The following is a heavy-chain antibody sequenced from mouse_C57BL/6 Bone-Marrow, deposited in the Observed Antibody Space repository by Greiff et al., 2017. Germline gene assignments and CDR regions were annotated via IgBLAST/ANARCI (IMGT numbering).Heavy chain of an antibody. CDR2: IYPGDGDT. Sequence: QVQLQQSGAELVKPGASVKMSCKVSGYAFSTYWMNWVKQRPGQGLEWIGQIYPGDGDTNYNGKFKGKATLTADKSSSTAYMQLSSLTSEDSAVYYCTSTEATRFYFDYWGQGTTLTVSS. CDR1: GYAFSTYW. J-gene: IGHJ2*01. V-gene: IGHV1-80*01. CDR3: TSTEATRFYFDY. D-gene: IGHD4-1*02.